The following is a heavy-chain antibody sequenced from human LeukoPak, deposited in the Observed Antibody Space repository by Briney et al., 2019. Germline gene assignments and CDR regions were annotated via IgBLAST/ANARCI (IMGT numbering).Heavy chain of an antibody. J-gene: IGHJ4*02. CDR3: AKYRGFGDSYDS. Sequence: GGSLRLSCAASGFTFSNAWMSWVRQAPGKGLEWVSSIGGSSTYYADFVKGRFTISRDTSKNTMDLQMNSLRAEDTAIYYCAKYRGFGDSYDSWGQGTLVTVSS. V-gene: IGHV3-23*01. CDR2: IGGSST. D-gene: IGHD3-10*01. CDR1: GFTFSNAW.